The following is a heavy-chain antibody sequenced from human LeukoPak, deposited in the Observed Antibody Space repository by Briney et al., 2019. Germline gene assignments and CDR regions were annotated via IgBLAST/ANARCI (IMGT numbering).Heavy chain of an antibody. CDR2: IYYSGST. J-gene: IGHJ4*02. CDR3: AREGMAVGFARFPIFNY. Sequence: SETLSLTCTVPGGSISSYYWSWIRQPPGRGLQWIGDIYYSGSTNYNPSLKSRVTISVDTSKNQFSLRLTSVTAADTAVYYCAREGMAVGFARFPIFNYWGQGTLVTVSS. CDR1: GGSISSYY. D-gene: IGHD6-19*01. V-gene: IGHV4-59*01.